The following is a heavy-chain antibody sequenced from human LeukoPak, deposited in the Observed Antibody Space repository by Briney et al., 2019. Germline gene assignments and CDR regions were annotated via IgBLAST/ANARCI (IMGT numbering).Heavy chain of an antibody. V-gene: IGHV1-69*06. CDR3: ARGGTMVRGVIFNYRSAFDI. Sequence: SVNVSYKPSRGTFSRYAISWVRQPPGQGGEWMGGIIPIFGTANFAHKLQDRITITADKSTSTAYMELRRLRSDDTAVYYCARGGTMVRGVIFNYRSAFDIWGQGTMLTVSS. CDR2: IIPIFGTA. D-gene: IGHD3-10*01. CDR1: RGTFSRYA. J-gene: IGHJ3*02.